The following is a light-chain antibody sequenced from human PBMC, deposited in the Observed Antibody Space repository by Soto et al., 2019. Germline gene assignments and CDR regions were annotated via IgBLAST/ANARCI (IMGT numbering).Light chain of an antibody. CDR1: SSDVGGYNY. CDR3: SSYAGSNNLGV. J-gene: IGLJ3*02. V-gene: IGLV2-8*01. CDR2: EVS. Sequence: QSVLTQPPSASGSRGQSVTISCTGTSSDVGGYNYVSWYQQHPGKVPKLMIYEVSKRPSGVPDRFSGSKSGNTASLTVSGLQPEDEADYYCSSYAGSNNLGVFGGGTQLTVL.